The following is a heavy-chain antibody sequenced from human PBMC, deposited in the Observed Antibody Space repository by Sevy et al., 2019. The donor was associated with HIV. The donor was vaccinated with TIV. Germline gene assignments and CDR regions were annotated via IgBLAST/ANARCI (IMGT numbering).Heavy chain of an antibody. D-gene: IGHD3-16*01. CDR2: INTKIGLP. Sequence: ASVKVSCKASGYTFSNNVINWVRQAPGHGLEWMGWINTKIGLPTYTQAFTGRFVFSLDTSVSTAYLQISSLRAEDSAIYYCKDSQLAGDDAFDIWGQGTQVTVSS. CDR3: KDSQLAGDDAFDI. J-gene: IGHJ3*02. V-gene: IGHV7-4-1*02. CDR1: GYTFSNNV.